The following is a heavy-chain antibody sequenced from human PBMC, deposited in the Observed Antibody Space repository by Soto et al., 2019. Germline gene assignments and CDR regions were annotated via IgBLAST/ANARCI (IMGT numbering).Heavy chain of an antibody. CDR1: GHSFTSYW. D-gene: IGHD6-13*01. J-gene: IGHJ5*02. V-gene: IGHV5-10-1*01. CDR3: ARGYSSSWYWLDP. CDR2: IDPSDSYT. Sequence: GQSLKISCTGSGHSFTSYWISWVRQMSGKGLEWMGRIDPSDSYTKYSPSFQGHVTMSADTSISTAYLQWSSLKASDTAIYYCARGYSSSWYWLDPWGQGTLGTVSS.